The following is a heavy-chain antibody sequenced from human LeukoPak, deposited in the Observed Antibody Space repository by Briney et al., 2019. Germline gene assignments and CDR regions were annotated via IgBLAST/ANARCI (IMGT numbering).Heavy chain of an antibody. CDR3: ARDRDSSFDY. Sequence: PGGSLRLSCSASGFXFNSYVIHWVRQAPGKGLQWVSYIAGSTIYYADSVKGRFTISRDNARNSLYLQMNSLRDDDTAVYYCARDRDSSFDYWGQGTLVTVSS. J-gene: IGHJ4*02. V-gene: IGHV3-48*02. D-gene: IGHD6-6*01. CDR1: GFXFNSYV. CDR2: IAGSTI.